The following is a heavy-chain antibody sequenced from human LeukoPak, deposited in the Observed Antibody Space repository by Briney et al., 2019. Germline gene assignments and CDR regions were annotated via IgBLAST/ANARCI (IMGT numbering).Heavy chain of an antibody. V-gene: IGHV3-66*01. CDR3: ARAHDRGYYYGFDY. Sequence: GGSLRLSFAASGFTVSSNYMSWVRQAPGQGLEWVSVIYSSGNTYYADSVQGRFTMSRDNPENTLYLQMNSLRAEDTALYYCARAHDRGYYYGFDYWGQGTLVTVSS. CDR2: IYSSGNT. J-gene: IGHJ4*02. D-gene: IGHD3-22*01. CDR1: GFTVSSNY.